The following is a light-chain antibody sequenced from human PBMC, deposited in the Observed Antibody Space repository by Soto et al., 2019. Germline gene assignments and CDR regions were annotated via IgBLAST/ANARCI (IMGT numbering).Light chain of an antibody. Sequence: DIVMTQSPDSLAVSLGERATINCKSSQSVLYSSNNKNYLAWYQQKPGQPPKLLIYWASTRESGVPDRFSGSGSVTDFTLTSSSLQAEDVAVYYFQQYYSTPPTFGPGTKVDIK. J-gene: IGKJ3*01. CDR1: QSVLYSSNNKNY. V-gene: IGKV4-1*01. CDR2: WAS. CDR3: QQYYSTPPT.